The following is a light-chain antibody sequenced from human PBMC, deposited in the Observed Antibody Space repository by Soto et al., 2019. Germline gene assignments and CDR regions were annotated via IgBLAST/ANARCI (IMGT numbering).Light chain of an antibody. Sequence: QSVLTQPASVSGSPGQSITISCTGTSSDVGSYNLVSWYQHHPGKAPKLMIYEGSKRPSGVSNRFSGSKSGNTASLTISGLQAEDEADYYCCSYAGSSNVIFDGGTKLTVL. CDR1: SSDVGSYNL. J-gene: IGLJ2*01. CDR3: CSYAGSSNVI. V-gene: IGLV2-23*01. CDR2: EGS.